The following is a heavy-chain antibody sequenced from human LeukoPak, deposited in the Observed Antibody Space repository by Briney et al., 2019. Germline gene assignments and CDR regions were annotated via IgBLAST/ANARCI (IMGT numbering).Heavy chain of an antibody. Sequence: PGGSLRLSCAASGFTFSNFVTTWVRQAPGKGLQWVSTIEGSGSTYYADSVRGRFSISRDNSKNTLSLQMNSLRPEDTAVYYCATGTFYEDVLDYWGQGALVTVSS. J-gene: IGHJ4*02. D-gene: IGHD1-26*01. CDR1: GFTFSNFV. CDR2: IEGSGST. CDR3: ATGTFYEDVLDY. V-gene: IGHV3-23*01.